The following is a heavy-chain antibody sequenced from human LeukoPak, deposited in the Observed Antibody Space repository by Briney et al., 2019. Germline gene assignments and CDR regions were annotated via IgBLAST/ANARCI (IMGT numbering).Heavy chain of an antibody. J-gene: IGHJ5*02. CDR3: ARALVVPAAMVNCVVP. Sequence: ASETLSLTCTVSGDSISSYYWSWLRQPPGKGLEWIGYIYYSGSTNYNPSLKSRVTISVDTSKNQFSLKLSSVTAADTAVYYCARALVVPAAMVNCVVPWGQGTLVTVSS. CDR1: GDSISSYY. CDR2: IYYSGST. V-gene: IGHV4-59*01. D-gene: IGHD2-2*01.